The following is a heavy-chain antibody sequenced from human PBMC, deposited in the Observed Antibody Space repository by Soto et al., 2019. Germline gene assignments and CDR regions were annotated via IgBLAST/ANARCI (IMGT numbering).Heavy chain of an antibody. CDR2: IIPIFGTA. J-gene: IGHJ4*02. Sequence: SVKVSCKASGGTFSSYAISWVRQAPGQGLEWMGGIIPIFGTANYAQKFQGRVTITADESTSTAYMELSSLRSEDTAVYYCARSVAVAGYFDYWGQGTLVTVSS. CDR3: ARSVAVAGYFDY. V-gene: IGHV1-69*13. D-gene: IGHD6-19*01. CDR1: GGTFSSYA.